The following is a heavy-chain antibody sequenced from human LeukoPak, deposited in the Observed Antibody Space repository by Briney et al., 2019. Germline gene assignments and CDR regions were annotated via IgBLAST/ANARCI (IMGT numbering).Heavy chain of an antibody. CDR2: INHSGST. V-gene: IGHV4-34*01. D-gene: IGHD6-19*01. J-gene: IGHJ5*02. Sequence: SETLSLTCAVYGGSFSGYYWSWIRQPPGKGLEWIGEINHSGSTNYNPSLKSRVTISVDTSKNQFSLNLSSVTAADTAVYYCARVVGLIAVAGTWFDPWGQGTLVTVSS. CDR1: GGSFSGYY. CDR3: ARVVGLIAVAGTWFDP.